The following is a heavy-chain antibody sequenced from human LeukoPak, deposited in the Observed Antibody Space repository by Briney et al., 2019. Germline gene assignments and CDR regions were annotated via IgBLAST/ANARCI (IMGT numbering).Heavy chain of an antibody. V-gene: IGHV3-30*02. CDR1: GFTFSNHG. Sequence: PGGSLRLSCAASGFTFSNHGMHWVRQAPGKGPEWLSFIRYDGSHKYHADSVRGRFSISRDNSKNTLYLQMNSLRAEDTAVYYCAKSHELLWFGELTYWGQGTLVTVSS. CDR3: AKSHELLWFGELTY. J-gene: IGHJ4*02. CDR2: IRYDGSHK. D-gene: IGHD3-10*01.